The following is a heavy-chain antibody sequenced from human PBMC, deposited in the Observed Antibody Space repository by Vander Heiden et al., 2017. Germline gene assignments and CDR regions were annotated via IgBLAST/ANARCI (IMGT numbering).Heavy chain of an antibody. Sequence: QITLKESGPTLVKPTQTLTLTCTFYGFSLMTSGVGVGWLRQPPGKAPEWLALIYWNDLKRYSPSLNNRLFITMDTSKDQVVLTMTNMDPLDTATYYCAYHYCFFHVWGRGTLVTVSS. J-gene: IGHJ2*01. CDR2: IYWNDLK. CDR3: AYHYCFFHV. V-gene: IGHV2-5*01. CDR1: GFSLMTSGVG.